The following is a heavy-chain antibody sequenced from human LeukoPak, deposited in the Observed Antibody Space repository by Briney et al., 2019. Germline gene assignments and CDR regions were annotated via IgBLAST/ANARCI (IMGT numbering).Heavy chain of an antibody. CDR1: GGSISSGGYY. CDR3: ARMTTVTNYYYYGMDV. D-gene: IGHD4-17*01. J-gene: IGHJ6*02. V-gene: IGHV4-31*03. Sequence: PSETLSLTCTVSGGSISSGGYYWSWIRQHPGKGLGWIGYIYYSGSTYYNPSLKSRVTISVDTSKNQFSLKLSSVTAADTAVYYCARMTTVTNYYYYGMDVWGQGTTVTVSS. CDR2: IYYSGST.